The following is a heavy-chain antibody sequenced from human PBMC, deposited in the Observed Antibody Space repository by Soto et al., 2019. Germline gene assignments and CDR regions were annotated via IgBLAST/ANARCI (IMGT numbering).Heavy chain of an antibody. CDR2: ISGSGGST. CDR3: AKAPDYDYIWGSYRIPH. CDR1: GFTFSSYA. V-gene: IGHV3-23*01. Sequence: GGSLRLSCAASGFTFSSYAMSWVRQAPGKGLEWVSAISGSGGSTYYADSVKGRFTISRDNSKNTLYLQMNSLRAEDTAVYYCAKAPDYDYIWGSYRIPHWGQGTLVTVSS. D-gene: IGHD3-16*02. J-gene: IGHJ4*02.